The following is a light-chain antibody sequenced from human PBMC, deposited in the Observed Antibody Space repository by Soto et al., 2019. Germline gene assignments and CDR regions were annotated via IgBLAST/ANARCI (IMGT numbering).Light chain of an antibody. CDR2: GAS. CDR3: QQYGSSPPWT. Sequence: EIGLTQSPGTLSLSPGERATLSCRASQSVSNNYLAWYQQRPGQAPRLLVYGASSRAAGIPDRFSGTGSGTGFTLTITRLEPEDLAVYYCQQYGSSPPWTFGQGTKVEIK. J-gene: IGKJ1*01. V-gene: IGKV3-20*01. CDR1: QSVSNNY.